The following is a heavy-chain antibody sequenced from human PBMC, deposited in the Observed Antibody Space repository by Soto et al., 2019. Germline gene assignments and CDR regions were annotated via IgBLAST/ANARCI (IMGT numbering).Heavy chain of an antibody. CDR3: ARKDYYGSGIYNFDY. J-gene: IGHJ4*02. Sequence: ASVKVSCKASGYTFSTYPIHWVRQAPGQSLEWMGWINAANGDTGYSQKFQGRVTFSSDTSASTAYMELSSLRSEDTAIYYCARKDYYGSGIYNFDYWGQGTLVTVSS. CDR1: GYTFSTYP. D-gene: IGHD3-10*01. CDR2: INAANGDT. V-gene: IGHV1-3*01.